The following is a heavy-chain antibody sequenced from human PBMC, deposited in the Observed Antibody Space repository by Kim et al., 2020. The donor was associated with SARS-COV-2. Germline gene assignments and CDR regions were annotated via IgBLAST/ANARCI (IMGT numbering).Heavy chain of an antibody. CDR1: GITVTTNY. Sequence: GGSLRLSCAVSGITVTTNYMNWVRQAPGKGLEWVSTIYSGGTTYNADSVKGRFTISRDTSKNTLYLQMNSLRAEDTAVYYCAREPYSSTWLDYWGPGTLDTSSS. J-gene: IGHJ4*02. CDR3: AREPYSSTWLDY. D-gene: IGHD6-13*01. CDR2: IYSGGTT. V-gene: IGHV3-66*01.